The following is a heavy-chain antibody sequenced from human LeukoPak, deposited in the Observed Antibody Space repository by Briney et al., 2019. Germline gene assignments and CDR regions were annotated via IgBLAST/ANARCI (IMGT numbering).Heavy chain of an antibody. Sequence: PGGSLRLSCAASGFTFSSYAMHWVRQAPGKGLEWVAVISYDGSNKYYADSVKGRFTISRDNSKNTLYLQMNSLRAEDTAVYYCARGQYCSSTSCPSGTNWFDPWGQGTLVTVSS. J-gene: IGHJ5*02. D-gene: IGHD2-2*01. CDR2: ISYDGSNK. CDR3: ARGQYCSSTSCPSGTNWFDP. CDR1: GFTFSSYA. V-gene: IGHV3-30*14.